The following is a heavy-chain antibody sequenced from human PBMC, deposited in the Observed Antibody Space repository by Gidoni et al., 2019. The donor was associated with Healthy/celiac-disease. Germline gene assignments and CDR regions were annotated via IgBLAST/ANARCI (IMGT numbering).Heavy chain of an antibody. CDR2: SSSSSSNI. CDR1: GFTFSSYS. D-gene: IGHD4-17*01. CDR3: ARDASGDYEVDWFDP. V-gene: IGHV3-48*02. Sequence: EVQLVESGGGWVQPGGSLRLSCAASGFTFSSYSMNWVRQAPGKGLEWVSYSSSSSSNIYYADSVKGRFTISRDNDKNSLYLQMNSLRDEDTAVYYCARDASGDYEVDWFDPWGQGTLVTVSS. J-gene: IGHJ5*02.